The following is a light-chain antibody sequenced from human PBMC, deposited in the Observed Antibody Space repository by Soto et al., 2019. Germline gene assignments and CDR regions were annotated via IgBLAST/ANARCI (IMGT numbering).Light chain of an antibody. J-gene: IGKJ1*01. CDR2: DAS. Sequence: DIQMTQSPSTLSASVGDRVTITCRASQSISSWLAWYQQKPGKAPKLLIYDASSLESGVPSRFSGSGSGTEFTLTISSLQTDDFATYYCQQYNSYSVWTFGQGTKVEIK. CDR1: QSISSW. CDR3: QQYNSYSVWT. V-gene: IGKV1-5*01.